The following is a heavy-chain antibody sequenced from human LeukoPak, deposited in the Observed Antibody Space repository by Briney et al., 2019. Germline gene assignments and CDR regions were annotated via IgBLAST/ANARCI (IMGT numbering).Heavy chain of an antibody. CDR3: ARETRRLYYEDYHGMDV. Sequence: GASVKVSCKASGYTFTSYDINWVRQATGQGLEWMGWISGYNGNTNYGQKVRGRVTMTTDTSTATAYMELRSLRSDDTAVYYCARETRRLYYEDYHGMDVWGQGTTVTVSS. CDR2: ISGYNGNT. J-gene: IGHJ6*02. V-gene: IGHV1-18*01. CDR1: GYTFTSYD. D-gene: IGHD3-16*01.